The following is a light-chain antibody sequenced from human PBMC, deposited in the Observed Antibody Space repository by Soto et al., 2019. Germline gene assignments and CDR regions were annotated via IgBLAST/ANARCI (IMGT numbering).Light chain of an antibody. V-gene: IGKV3D-15*01. J-gene: IGKJ1*01. Sequence: SPGGRSTLSCRASQSVSSSYLAWYQQKPGQAPRLLIYGASSRATGIPDRFSGSGSGTEFTLTITSLQSEDFAVYYCQQYNNWPPGTFGQGTKVDIK. CDR1: QSVSSSY. CDR2: GAS. CDR3: QQYNNWPPGT.